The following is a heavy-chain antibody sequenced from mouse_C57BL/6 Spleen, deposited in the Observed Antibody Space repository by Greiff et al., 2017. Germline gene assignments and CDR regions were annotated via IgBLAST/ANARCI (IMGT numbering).Heavy chain of an antibody. CDR3: ASLMDY. Sequence: DVKLVESGGDLVKPGGSLKLSCAASGFTFSSYGMSWVRQTPDKRLEWVATISSGGSYTYYPDSVKGRFTISRDNAKNTLYLQRSSLKSEDTAMYYCASLMDYWGQGTSVTVSS. CDR2: ISSGGSYT. CDR1: GFTFSSYG. V-gene: IGHV5-6*02. J-gene: IGHJ4*01.